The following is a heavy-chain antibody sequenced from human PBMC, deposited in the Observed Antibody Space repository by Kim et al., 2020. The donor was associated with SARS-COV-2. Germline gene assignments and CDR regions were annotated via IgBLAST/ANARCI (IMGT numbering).Heavy chain of an antibody. D-gene: IGHD1-26*01. V-gene: IGHV3-74*01. Sequence: YAASVKGRFTISRDNAKSTLDLQMNSLRTEDTAVYYCARGSGSYGFDSWGQGILVAVSS. J-gene: IGHJ4*02. CDR3: ARGSGSYGFDS.